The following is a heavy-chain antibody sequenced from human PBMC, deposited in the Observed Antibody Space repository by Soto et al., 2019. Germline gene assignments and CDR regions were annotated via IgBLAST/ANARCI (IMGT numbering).Heavy chain of an antibody. D-gene: IGHD4-17*01. CDR1: GFTFSGSA. J-gene: IGHJ6*03. CDR3: TRPSSGYGDYERPYYYYYMDV. V-gene: IGHV3-73*02. Sequence: EVELVESGGGLVQPGGSLKLSCAASGFTFSGSAMHWVRQASGKGLEWVGRIRSKANSYATAYAASVKGRFTISRDDSKNTAYLQMNRLKTEDTAVYYCTRPSSGYGDYERPYYYYYMDVWGKGTTVTVSS. CDR2: IRSKANSYAT.